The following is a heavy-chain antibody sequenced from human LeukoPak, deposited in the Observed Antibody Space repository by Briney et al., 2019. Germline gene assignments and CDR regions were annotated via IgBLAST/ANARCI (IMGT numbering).Heavy chain of an antibody. CDR2: MYTLGNT. V-gene: IGHV3-66*01. D-gene: IGHD1-26*01. CDR3: AGYGGRYPYYMDV. J-gene: IGHJ6*03. CDR1: GFSVSTNY. Sequence: PGGSLRLSCAGTGFSVSTNYMSWVRQASGKGLQWVSVMYTLGNTYYADSVKGRFTISRDNSKNTLYLQMNSLRAEDTAMYYCAGYGGRYPYYMDVWGKGTTVTISS.